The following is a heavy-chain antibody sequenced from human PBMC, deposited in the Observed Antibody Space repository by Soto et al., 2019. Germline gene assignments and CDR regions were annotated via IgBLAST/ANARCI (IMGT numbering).Heavy chain of an antibody. D-gene: IGHD3-16*01. CDR3: ARDSQTRYYDYIWGSYDAFDI. Sequence: ASVKVSCKASGYTFTSYGISCVRQAPGQGLEWMGWISAYNGNTNYAQKLQGRVTMTTDTSTSTAYMELRSLRSDDTAVYYCARDSQTRYYDYIWGSYDAFDIWGQGTMVTVSS. V-gene: IGHV1-18*01. CDR1: GYTFTSYG. CDR2: ISAYNGNT. J-gene: IGHJ3*02.